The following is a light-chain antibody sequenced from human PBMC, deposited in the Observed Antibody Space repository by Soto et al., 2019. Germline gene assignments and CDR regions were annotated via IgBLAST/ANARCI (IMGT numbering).Light chain of an antibody. CDR2: AAS. V-gene: IGKV1-39*01. CDR3: QQSYSSPPT. J-gene: IGKJ1*01. CDR1: QSISNH. Sequence: DIQMTQSPSSLSASVEDRVIITCRASQSISNHLNWYQQKPGKAPKLLIFAASSLQSGVPSRFSGSRSGPDFTLTISSLQPEDFATYYCQQSYSSPPTFGQGGKVDIK.